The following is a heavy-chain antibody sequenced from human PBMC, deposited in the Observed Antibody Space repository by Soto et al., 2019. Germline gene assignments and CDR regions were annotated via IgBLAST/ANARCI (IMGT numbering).Heavy chain of an antibody. Sequence: GGSLRLSCAASGFTFSSYAMSWVRQAPGKGLEWVSAISGSGGSTYYADSVKGRFTISRDNSKNTLYLQMNSLRAEDTAVYYCAKGAVAGMPYYYGMDVWGQGTTVTVSS. CDR2: ISGSGGST. D-gene: IGHD6-19*01. CDR3: AKGAVAGMPYYYGMDV. CDR1: GFTFSSYA. V-gene: IGHV3-23*01. J-gene: IGHJ6*02.